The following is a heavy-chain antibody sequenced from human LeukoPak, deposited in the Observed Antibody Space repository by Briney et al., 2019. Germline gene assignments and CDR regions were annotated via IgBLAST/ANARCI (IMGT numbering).Heavy chain of an antibody. V-gene: IGHV5-51*01. CDR1: GCSFTSYW. J-gene: IGHJ6*03. D-gene: IGHD6-13*01. Sequence: GESLQISCKGSGCSFTSYWIGWVRQMPGKGLEWMGIIYPGDSDTRYSPSFQGQVTISADKSISTAYLQWSSLKASDTAMYYCARLITSAAAGIKNYYYMDVWGKGTTVTVSS. CDR2: IYPGDSDT. CDR3: ARLITSAAAGIKNYYYMDV.